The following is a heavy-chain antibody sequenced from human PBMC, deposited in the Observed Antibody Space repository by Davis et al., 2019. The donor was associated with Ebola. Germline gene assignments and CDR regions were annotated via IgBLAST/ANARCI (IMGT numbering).Heavy chain of an antibody. J-gene: IGHJ4*02. CDR1: GFTFSSYG. CDR3: ARGPSVVGLDY. Sequence: PGGSLRLSCAASGFTFSSYGMHWVRQAPGKGLEWVAVIWYDGSNKYYADSVKGRFTISRDNSKNTLYLQMNSLRAEDTAVYYCARGPSVVGLDYWGQGTLVTVSS. D-gene: IGHD1-26*01. CDR2: IWYDGSNK. V-gene: IGHV3-33*01.